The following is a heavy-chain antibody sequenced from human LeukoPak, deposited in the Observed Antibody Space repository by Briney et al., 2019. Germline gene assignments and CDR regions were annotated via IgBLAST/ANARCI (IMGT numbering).Heavy chain of an antibody. V-gene: IGHV4-59*01. Sequence: PSETLSLTCTVSGGSISSYYWSWIRQPPGKGLEWIGYIYYSGSTNYNPSLKSRVTISVDTSKNQFSLKLSSVTAADTAVYYCARAPTQQQLVFFDYWGQGTLVTVSS. CDR2: IYYSGST. CDR3: ARAPTQQQLVFFDY. J-gene: IGHJ4*02. D-gene: IGHD6-13*01. CDR1: GGSISSYY.